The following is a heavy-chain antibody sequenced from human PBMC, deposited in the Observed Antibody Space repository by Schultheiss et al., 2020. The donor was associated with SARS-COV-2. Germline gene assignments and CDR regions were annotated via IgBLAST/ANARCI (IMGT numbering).Heavy chain of an antibody. CDR1: GGSISSYY. Sequence: SETLSLTCTVSGGSISSYYWSWIRQPPGKGLEWIGYIYYSGSTYYNPSLKSRVTISVDTSKNQFSLKLSSVTAADTAVYYCARDLNGGNSVPGMDVWGQGTTVTVSS. CDR3: ARDLNGGNSVPGMDV. J-gene: IGHJ6*02. V-gene: IGHV4-59*06. D-gene: IGHD4-23*01. CDR2: IYYSGST.